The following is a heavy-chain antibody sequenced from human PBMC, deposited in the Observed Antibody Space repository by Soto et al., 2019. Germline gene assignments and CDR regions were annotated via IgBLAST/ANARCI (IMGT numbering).Heavy chain of an antibody. CDR1: GGTFSSYA. D-gene: IGHD3-22*01. CDR2: INPNSGGT. CDR3: ARERIVVVRSSQNNWFDP. J-gene: IGHJ5*02. Sequence: GASVKVSCKASGGTFSSYAISWVRQAPGQGLEWMGWINPNSGGTNYAQKFQGRVTMTRDTSISTAYMELSRLRSDDTAAYYCARERIVVVRSSQNNWFDPWGQGTLVTVSS. V-gene: IGHV1-2*02.